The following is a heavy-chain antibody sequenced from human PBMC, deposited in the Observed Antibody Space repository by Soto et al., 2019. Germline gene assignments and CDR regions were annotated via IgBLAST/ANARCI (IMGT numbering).Heavy chain of an antibody. V-gene: IGHV4-61*01. CDR2: IHYSGST. Sequence: SETLSLTCTVSGGSVTSGTYYWTWIRQPPGKRLEWIGYIHYSGSTNYQPSLKSRVTMSVDTSKTQFSLQLNSVTPEDTAVYYCARGSYYSGWVWGQGTLVTVSS. CDR3: ARGSYYSGWV. D-gene: IGHD6-19*01. CDR1: GGSVTSGTYY. J-gene: IGHJ4*02.